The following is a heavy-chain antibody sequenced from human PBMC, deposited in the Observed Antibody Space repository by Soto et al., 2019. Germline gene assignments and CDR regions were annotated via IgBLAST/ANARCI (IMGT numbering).Heavy chain of an antibody. V-gene: IGHV4-59*01. J-gene: IGHJ4*02. Sequence: QVQLQESGPGLVKPSETLSLTCTVSGGSISSYYWSWIWQPPGKGLEWIGYIYYSGSTNYNPSLKSRVTISVDTSKNQFSLKLSSVTAADTAVYYCARSRGGYFDYWGQGTLVTVSS. CDR3: ARSRGGYFDY. CDR1: GGSISSYY. D-gene: IGHD3-10*01. CDR2: IYYSGST.